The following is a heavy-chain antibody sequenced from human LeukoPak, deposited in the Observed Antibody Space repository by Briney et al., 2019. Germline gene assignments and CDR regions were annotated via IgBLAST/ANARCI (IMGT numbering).Heavy chain of an antibody. V-gene: IGHV1-69*13. Sequence: SVKVSCKASGGTFSSYAISWVRQAPGQGLEWMGGIIPIFGTANYAQKFQGRVTITADESTSTAYMELSSLRSEDTAVYYCARDRGAPDAFDIWGQGTMVTVSS. J-gene: IGHJ3*02. CDR3: ARDRGAPDAFDI. D-gene: IGHD4-17*01. CDR2: IIPIFGTA. CDR1: GGTFSSYA.